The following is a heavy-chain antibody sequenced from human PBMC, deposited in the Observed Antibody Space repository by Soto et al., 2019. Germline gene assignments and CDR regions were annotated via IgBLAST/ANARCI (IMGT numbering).Heavy chain of an antibody. V-gene: IGHV3-7*01. D-gene: IGHD1-26*01. CDR3: AKDLYVQPPSGWFDP. CDR1: GFTFSTYW. CDR2: IKQDGSEK. J-gene: IGHJ5*02. Sequence: GGSLRLSCAASGFTFSTYWMSWVRQAPGKGLEWVANIKQDGSEKYYVDSVKGRFTISRDNAKDSLYLQMNSLRAEDTAVYYCAKDLYVQPPSGWFDPWGQGTVVTVSS.